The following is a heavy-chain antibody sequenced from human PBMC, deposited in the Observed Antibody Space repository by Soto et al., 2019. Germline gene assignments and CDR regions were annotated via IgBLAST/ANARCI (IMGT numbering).Heavy chain of an antibody. CDR3: ARGGVQHGAFDI. V-gene: IGHV4-59*01. J-gene: IGHJ3*02. CDR2: IYYSGST. CDR1: GGSISSYY. D-gene: IGHD6-13*01. Sequence: PSETLSLTCTVSGGSISSYYWSWIRQPPGKGLEWIGYIYYSGSTNYNPSLKSRVTISVDTSKNQFSLKLSSVTAADTAVYYCARGGVQHGAFDIWGQGTMVTVSS.